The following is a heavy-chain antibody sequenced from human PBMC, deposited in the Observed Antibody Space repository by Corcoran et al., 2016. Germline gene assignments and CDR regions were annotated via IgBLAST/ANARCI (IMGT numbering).Heavy chain of an antibody. CDR3: ARDLPGLGYYDSSGTGAFDI. V-gene: IGHV4-39*07. J-gene: IGHJ3*02. CDR2: IYYSGST. Sequence: QLQLQESGPGLVKPSETLSLTCTVSGGSISSSSYYWGWIRQPPGKGLEWIGSIYYSGSTYYNPSLKSRVTISVDTSKNQFSLKLSSVTAADTAVYYCARDLPGLGYYDSSGTGAFDIWGQGTMVTVSS. D-gene: IGHD3-22*01. CDR1: GGSISSSSYY.